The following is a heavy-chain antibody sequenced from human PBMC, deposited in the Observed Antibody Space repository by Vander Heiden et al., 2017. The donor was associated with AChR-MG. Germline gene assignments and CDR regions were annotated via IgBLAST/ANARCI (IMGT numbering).Heavy chain of an antibody. CDR2: IYYSGST. V-gene: IGHV4-31*03. CDR1: GGSISRAGYY. Sequence: QVQLQESGPGLVKPSQTLSLTCTVSGGSISRAGYYWSWIRQHPGKGLEWIGYIYYSGSTYYNPSLKSRVTISVDTSKNQFSLKLSSVTAADTAVYYCARTPSIAARGDWWFDPWGQGTLVTVSS. CDR3: ARTPSIAARGDWWFDP. D-gene: IGHD6-6*01. J-gene: IGHJ5*02.